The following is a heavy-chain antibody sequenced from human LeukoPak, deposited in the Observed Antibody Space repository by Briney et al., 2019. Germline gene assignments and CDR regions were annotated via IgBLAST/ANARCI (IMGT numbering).Heavy chain of an antibody. V-gene: IGHV4-61*02. J-gene: IGHJ4*02. CDR2: IYTSGST. D-gene: IGHD5-24*01. Sequence: SETLSLTCTVSGGSIYSGSYYWSWIRQPAGKALEWIGRIYTSGSTNYNPSLKSRVTISVDTSKNQFSLKLSSVTAADTAVYYCARDRRDGYNLYYFDLWGQGTLVTVSS. CDR1: GGSIYSGSYY. CDR3: ARDRRDGYNLYYFDL.